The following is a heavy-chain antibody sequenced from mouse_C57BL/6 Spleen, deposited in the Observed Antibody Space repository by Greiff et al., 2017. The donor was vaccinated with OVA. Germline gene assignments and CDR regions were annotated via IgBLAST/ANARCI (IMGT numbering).Heavy chain of an antibody. J-gene: IGHJ2*01. CDR2: LDPSDSYT. CDR3: ARPSHYYGSSYNY. CDR1: GYTFTSYW. Sequence: QVQLQQPGAELVKPGASVKLSCKASGYTFTSYWMQWVKQRPGQGLEWIGELDPSDSYTNYNQKFKGKATLTVDTSSSTAYMQLSSLTSEDSAVYYCARPSHYYGSSYNYWGQGTTLTVSS. D-gene: IGHD1-1*01. V-gene: IGHV1-50*01.